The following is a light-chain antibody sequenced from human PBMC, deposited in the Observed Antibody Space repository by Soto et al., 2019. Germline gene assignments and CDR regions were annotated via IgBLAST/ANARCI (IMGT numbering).Light chain of an antibody. V-gene: IGKV3-15*01. CDR1: QSINNN. CDR2: GAS. CDR3: QQYNNWPLT. Sequence: EILMTQSPATLSVCPGERATLSCRASQSINNNLAWYQQKPGQGPRLLIYGASSRATGIPARFSGSGSGTGFTLTISSLQSEDFAIYYCQQYNNWPLTFGGGTKVEIK. J-gene: IGKJ4*01.